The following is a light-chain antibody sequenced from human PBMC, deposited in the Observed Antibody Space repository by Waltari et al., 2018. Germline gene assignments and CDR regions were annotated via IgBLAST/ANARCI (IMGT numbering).Light chain of an antibody. Sequence: DIVMTQSPDSLAVSLGARATINCKSSQSVLYSSNNKNFLAWYQQKPRQPPRLLIYWASTRESGVPDRFSGSGSGTNFTLTINSLQAEDVAVYYCQQYYTILRTFGQGTKVEIK. J-gene: IGKJ1*01. CDR1: QSVLYSSNNKNF. CDR3: QQYYTILRT. V-gene: IGKV4-1*01. CDR2: WAS.